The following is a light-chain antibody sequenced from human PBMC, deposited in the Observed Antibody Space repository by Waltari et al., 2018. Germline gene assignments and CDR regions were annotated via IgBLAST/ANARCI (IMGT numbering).Light chain of an antibody. V-gene: IGLV1-44*01. J-gene: IGLJ1*01. CDR2: MNN. CDR1: SSAIGRNA. Sequence: QSVLTQPPSASGTPGQRVAIPCSGSSSAIGRNAVNWFQHLPGTAPKLLIYMNNQRPSGVPDRFSGSKSGTSASLVISGLQSEDEADYYCAACDDRQNYVFGTGTKVTLL. CDR3: AACDDRQNYV.